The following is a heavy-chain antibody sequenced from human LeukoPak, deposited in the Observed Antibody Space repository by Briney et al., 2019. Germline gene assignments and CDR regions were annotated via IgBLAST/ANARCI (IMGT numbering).Heavy chain of an antibody. CDR2: ISAYNGNT. D-gene: IGHD3-22*01. CDR1: GYTFTSYG. V-gene: IGHV1-18*01. J-gene: IGHJ6*04. Sequence: ASVKVSCKASGYTFTSYGISWVRQAPGQGLECMGWISAYNGNTNYAQKLQGRVTMTTDTSTSTAYMELRSLRSDDTAVYYCARDLRYYYDSSESMDVWGKGTTVTVSS. CDR3: ARDLRYYYDSSESMDV.